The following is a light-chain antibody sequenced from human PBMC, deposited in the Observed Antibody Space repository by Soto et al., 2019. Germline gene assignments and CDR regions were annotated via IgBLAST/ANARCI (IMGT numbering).Light chain of an antibody. CDR1: SSDVGSSNL. V-gene: IGLV2-23*01. CDR3: CSYAGSSTWV. J-gene: IGLJ3*02. CDR2: EGS. Sequence: QSALTQPASVSGSPGQSSTISCTGTSSDVGSSNLVSWYQQHPGKAPKLMIYEGSERHSGVSDLFYGSKTGNTASLTISGLQAEDEGDYYCCSYAGSSTWVFGGGTKLTVL.